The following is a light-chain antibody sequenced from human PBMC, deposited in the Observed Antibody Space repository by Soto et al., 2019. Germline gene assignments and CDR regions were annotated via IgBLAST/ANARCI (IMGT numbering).Light chain of an antibody. V-gene: IGLV2-14*01. CDR1: SSDVGSYNY. Sequence: QSVLTQPASVSGSPGQSITFSCTGTSSDVGSYNYVSWYQQHPGKAPKLMIYEVRNRPSGVSDRFSGSKSGKTASLTIFGLQAEDEADYYCSSYTTSTTQVFGGGTKLTVL. J-gene: IGLJ2*01. CDR3: SSYTTSTTQV. CDR2: EVR.